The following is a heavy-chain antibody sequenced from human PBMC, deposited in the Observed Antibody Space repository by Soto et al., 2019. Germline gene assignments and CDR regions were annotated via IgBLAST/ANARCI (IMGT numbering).Heavy chain of an antibody. D-gene: IGHD4-17*01. J-gene: IGHJ4*02. CDR1: GLTFSSLD. V-gene: IGHV3-30*18. Sequence: QVQLVESGGGVVQPGKSLRLSCVASGLTFSSLDMHWVRQAPGKGLEWVAVISYDGSNKYYADSVKGRFSVSRDNSKNALFLQMNNLRSEDTAVYYCPKPHSTVVSLAFDYWGQGTLVTVSS. CDR2: ISYDGSNK. CDR3: PKPHSTVVSLAFDY.